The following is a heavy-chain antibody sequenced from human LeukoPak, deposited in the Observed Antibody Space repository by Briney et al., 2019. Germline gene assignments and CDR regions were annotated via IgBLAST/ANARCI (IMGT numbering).Heavy chain of an antibody. CDR2: ISAYLGYT. D-gene: IGHD1-26*01. J-gene: IGHJ4*02. CDR3: ARGKWELPHPLDY. CDR1: TYTFRHYG. Sequence: ASVKVSCKVSTYTFRHYGISWVRQAPGQGLEWMGWISAYLGYTNYEQKFKGRVTMTTNTSTSTVYMELRSLRFDDTAKYYCARGKWELPHPLDYWGQGTLVTVSS. V-gene: IGHV1-18*01.